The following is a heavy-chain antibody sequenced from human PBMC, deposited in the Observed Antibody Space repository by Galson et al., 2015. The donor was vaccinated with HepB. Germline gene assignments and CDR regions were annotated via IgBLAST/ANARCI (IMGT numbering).Heavy chain of an antibody. V-gene: IGHV3-7*04. CDR1: GFTFSSSW. J-gene: IGHJ3*02. Sequence: SLRLSCAASGFTFSSSWMTWIRQVPGEGLEWVASINQDGSERHYVDSVKGRFTISRDNSKNTLYLQMNSLRAEDTAVYYCARAYCGGDCFRDAFDIWGQGTMVTVSS. D-gene: IGHD2-21*02. CDR3: ARAYCGGDCFRDAFDI. CDR2: INQDGSER.